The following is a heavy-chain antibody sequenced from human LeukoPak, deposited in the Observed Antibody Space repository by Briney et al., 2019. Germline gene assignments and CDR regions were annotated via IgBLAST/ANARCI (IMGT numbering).Heavy chain of an antibody. CDR1: GYTFTSYY. V-gene: IGHV1-46*01. CDR2: INPSGGST. Sequence: ASVKVSCKASGYTFTSYYMHWVRQAPGQGLEWMGIINPSGGSTSYAQKFQGRVTMTRDMSTSTVYMELSSLKASDTAMYYCARQPMTLDAFDIWGQGTMVTVSS. J-gene: IGHJ3*02. CDR3: ARQPMTLDAFDI. D-gene: IGHD4/OR15-4a*01.